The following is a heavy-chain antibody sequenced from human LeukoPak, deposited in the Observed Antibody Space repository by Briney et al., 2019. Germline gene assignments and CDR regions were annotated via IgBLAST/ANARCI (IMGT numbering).Heavy chain of an antibody. CDR1: GFSFNNYA. CDR2: INSNGGRT. Sequence: GGSLRLSCAASGFSFNNYAMYWVRQSPGKGLEYASAINSNGGRTNYANSVKDRFTTSRDNSKNTLYLQMGSLRAEDMAVYYCARGGGYNWNWGYAFDIWGQGTMVTVSS. V-gene: IGHV3-64*01. D-gene: IGHD1-7*01. J-gene: IGHJ3*02. CDR3: ARGGGYNWNWGYAFDI.